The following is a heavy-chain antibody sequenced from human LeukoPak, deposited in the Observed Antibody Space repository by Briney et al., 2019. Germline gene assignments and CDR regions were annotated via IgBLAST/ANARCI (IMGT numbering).Heavy chain of an antibody. CDR2: IKQDASEK. CDR3: ARGPYHDFWSGYR. V-gene: IGHV3-7*01. J-gene: IGHJ4*02. Sequence: RGSLRLSCAASGFTFSDYWMNWVRQAPGKGLEWVANIKQDASEKYYVDSVKGRFTISRDNTKNSLYLQMNNLRAEDTAVYYCARGPYHDFWSGYRWGQGTLVTVSS. CDR1: GFTFSDYW. D-gene: IGHD3-3*01.